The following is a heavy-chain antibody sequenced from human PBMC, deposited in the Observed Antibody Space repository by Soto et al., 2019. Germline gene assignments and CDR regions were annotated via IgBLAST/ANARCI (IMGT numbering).Heavy chain of an antibody. CDR1: GDSVSSNSAA. Sequence: SQTLSLTCAISGDSVSSNSAAWNWIRQSPSRGLEWLGRTYYRSRWYNDYAESVKSRITFNADTSKNQFSLQLASVTPEDTAVYYCATESYCSGGRCYDGFDPWGQGILVTVSS. CDR2: TYYRSRWYN. J-gene: IGHJ5*02. D-gene: IGHD2-15*01. V-gene: IGHV6-1*01. CDR3: ATESYCSGGRCYDGFDP.